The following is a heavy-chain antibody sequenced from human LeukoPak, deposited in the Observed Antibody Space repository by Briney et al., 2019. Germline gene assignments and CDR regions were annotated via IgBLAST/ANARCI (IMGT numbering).Heavy chain of an antibody. CDR3: ARRTYYDTLTGYNYWYFDL. J-gene: IGHJ2*01. Sequence: PSETLSLTCTVSGVSISDYYWSWVRQPPGKGLGWIWFIYYTESTDYNPSLKSRVTMSVDTSKNQFSLNLRSVTATDTAVYYCARRTYYDTLTGYNYWYFDLWGRGTLVTVSS. V-gene: IGHV4-59*01. D-gene: IGHD3-9*01. CDR2: IYYTEST. CDR1: GVSISDYY.